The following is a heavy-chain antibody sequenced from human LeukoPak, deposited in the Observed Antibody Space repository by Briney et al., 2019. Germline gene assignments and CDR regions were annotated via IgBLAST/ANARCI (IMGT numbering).Heavy chain of an antibody. CDR3: AKVSYNWRLDY. J-gene: IGHJ4*02. D-gene: IGHD1-20*01. CDR2: ISGNGGST. V-gene: IGHV3-23*01. Sequence: GGSLRLSCAASGFTFNNYAMNWVRQAPGKGLEWVSAISGNGGSTYSVDSVRGRFTISRDNSRNTVSLQMNSLRADDTAVYYCAKVSYNWRLDYWGQGTLVTVSS. CDR1: GFTFNNYA.